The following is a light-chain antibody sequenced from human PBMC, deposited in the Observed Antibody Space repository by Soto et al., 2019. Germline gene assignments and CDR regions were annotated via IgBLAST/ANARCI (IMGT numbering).Light chain of an antibody. J-gene: IGKJ4*01. CDR3: QQYNNWPPG. V-gene: IGKV3-15*01. CDR1: QSVSSN. Sequence: EIVMTQCPATLSVSPGERATLSCRASQSVSSNLAWYQQKPGQAPRLLIYGASTRATGIPARFSGSGSGTEFTLTISSLQSEDFAVYYCQQYNNWPPGFGGGTKVDIK. CDR2: GAS.